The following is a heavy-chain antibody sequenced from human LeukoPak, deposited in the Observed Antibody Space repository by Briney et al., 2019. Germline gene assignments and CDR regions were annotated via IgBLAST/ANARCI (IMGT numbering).Heavy chain of an antibody. CDR3: ARDYYDSSGYYSAFDY. CDR2: IWYDGSKK. V-gene: IGHV3-33*01. J-gene: IGHJ4*02. Sequence: GGSLRLSCAASGFIFSSYGMHWVRQAPGKGLEWVAVIWYDGSKKYYADSVKGRFTISRDNSKNTLYLQMNSLRVEDTAVYYCARDYYDSSGYYSAFDYWGQGILVTVSS. CDR1: GFIFSSYG. D-gene: IGHD3-22*01.